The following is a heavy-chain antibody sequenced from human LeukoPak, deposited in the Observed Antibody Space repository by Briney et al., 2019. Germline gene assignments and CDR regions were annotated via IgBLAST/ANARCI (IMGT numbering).Heavy chain of an antibody. Sequence: PSETLSLTCAVYGGSFSSYYWSWIRQPPGKGLEWIGEINHSEGTNYNPSLKSRVTMSLDTSKNQFSLKLSSVTAADTAVYYCARGPMAGEVPAARGDHWFDPWGQGTLVTVSS. CDR3: ARGPMAGEVPAARGDHWFDP. V-gene: IGHV4-34*01. D-gene: IGHD2-2*01. CDR2: INHSEGT. CDR1: GGSFSSYY. J-gene: IGHJ5*02.